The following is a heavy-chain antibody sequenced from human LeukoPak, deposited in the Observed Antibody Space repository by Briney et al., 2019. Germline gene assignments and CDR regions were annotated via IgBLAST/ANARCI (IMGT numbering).Heavy chain of an antibody. CDR3: TTGALLFGRSI. Sequence: GGSLRLSCAASGFTFRNYAMNWVRQAPGKGLEWVSFISSSSTYIYYADSVKGRFTISRDNAKNSLYLQMNSLKTEDTAVYYCTTGALLFGRSIWGQGTLVTVSS. CDR2: ISSSSTYI. CDR1: GFTFRNYA. D-gene: IGHD3-10*01. J-gene: IGHJ4*02. V-gene: IGHV3-21*03.